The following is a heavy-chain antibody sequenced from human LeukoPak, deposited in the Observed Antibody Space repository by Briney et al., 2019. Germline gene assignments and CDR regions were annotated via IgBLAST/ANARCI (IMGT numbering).Heavy chain of an antibody. J-gene: IGHJ4*02. D-gene: IGHD3-10*01. CDR2: ISTSGTTI. V-gene: IGHV3-48*03. CDR1: GFTFSTYE. Sequence: GGSLRLSCAASGFTFSTYEMNWVRQAPGKGLEWVSYISTSGTTIYYADSVKGRFTISRDNAKNSLYLQMNSLTAEDTAVYYCAKDRAYGSGSYCLDYWGQGALVTVSS. CDR3: AKDRAYGSGSYCLDY.